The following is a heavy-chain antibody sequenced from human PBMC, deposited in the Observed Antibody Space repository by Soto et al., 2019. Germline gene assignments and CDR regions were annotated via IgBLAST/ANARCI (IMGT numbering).Heavy chain of an antibody. CDR1: GFTFTYVW. D-gene: IGHD2-2*01. J-gene: IGHJ3*02. Sequence: EVQLVESGGDSVKPGGSLRLSCAASGFTFTYVWMTWVRQAPGKGLEWVGRIKRKSDGETTDYAAPVKGRFTISRDDSKNTLYLEMNSLKTDDTAVYYCAADRYCSSNTCPGAFDIWGQGTMVRV. V-gene: IGHV3-15*01. CDR2: IKRKSDGETT. CDR3: AADRYCSSNTCPGAFDI.